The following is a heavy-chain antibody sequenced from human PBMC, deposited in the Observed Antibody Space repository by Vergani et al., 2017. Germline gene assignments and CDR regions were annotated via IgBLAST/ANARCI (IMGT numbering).Heavy chain of an antibody. D-gene: IGHD1-7*01. V-gene: IGHV4-59*01. J-gene: IGHJ4*02. CDR3: ARSGLTETYFDY. CDR2: INYSGST. CDR1: GGSISSYY. Sequence: QVQLQESGPGLVKPSETLSLTCTVSGGSISSYYWSWIRQPPGKGLEWIGYINYSGSTNYNPSLKSRVTISVDTSKNQFSLKLSSVTAADTAVYYCARSGLTETYFDYWGQGTLVTVSS.